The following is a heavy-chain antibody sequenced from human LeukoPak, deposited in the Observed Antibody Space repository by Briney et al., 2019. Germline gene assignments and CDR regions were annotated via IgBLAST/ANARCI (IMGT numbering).Heavy chain of an antibody. J-gene: IGHJ4*02. CDR2: ISFDASLE. CDR3: ARDPGDY. D-gene: IGHD1-14*01. V-gene: IGHV3-30*03. CDR1: GFTFTSYG. Sequence: PGGSLRLSCAASGFTFTSYGMHWVRQTPGKGLEWVTFISFDASLEYYADSVKGRFTISRDNSKNTLYLQMDSLRPEDTTVYYCARDPGDYWGQGTLVTVSS.